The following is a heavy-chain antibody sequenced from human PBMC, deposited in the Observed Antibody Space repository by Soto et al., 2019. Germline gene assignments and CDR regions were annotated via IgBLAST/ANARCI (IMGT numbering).Heavy chain of an antibody. V-gene: IGHV4-31*03. CDR2: IYYSGST. CDR3: ASPMTTVTRSAFDI. Sequence: SQTLCLTCTVSCGSISSVGYYWSWIRQHPGKGLEWIGYIYYSGSTYYNPSLKSRVTISVDTSKNQFSLKLSSVTAADTAVYYCASPMTTVTRSAFDIWGQGTMVTVS. D-gene: IGHD4-17*01. J-gene: IGHJ3*02. CDR1: CGSISSVGYY.